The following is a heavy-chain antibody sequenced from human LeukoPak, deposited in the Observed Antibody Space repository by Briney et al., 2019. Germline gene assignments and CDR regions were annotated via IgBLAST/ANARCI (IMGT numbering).Heavy chain of an antibody. V-gene: IGHV3-33*01. D-gene: IGHD5-12*01. CDR1: GFNFSSFV. Sequence: LAGGSLRLSCAASGFNFSSFVMHWVRQAPGKGLEGVAVIWYDGSNKYYADSVKGRFTISRDNSKNTLYLQMNSLRAEDTAVYYCARGPSAYPKCFDYWGQGTLVTVSS. CDR3: ARGPSAYPKCFDY. J-gene: IGHJ4*02. CDR2: IWYDGSNK.